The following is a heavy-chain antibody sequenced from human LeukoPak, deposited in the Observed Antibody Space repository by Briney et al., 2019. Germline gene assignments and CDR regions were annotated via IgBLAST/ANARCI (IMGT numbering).Heavy chain of an antibody. V-gene: IGHV3-73*01. D-gene: IGHD3-16*01. CDR3: TTPGYDYFWGSHFDY. CDR2: IRSKANNYAT. Sequence: GGSLRLSCADSGFTFSGSAMHWVRQASGKGLEWVGRIRSKANNYATTYAASVNGRFTISRDDSKNTAYLQMNSLKTGDTAVYYCTTPGYDYFWGSHFDYWGQGTLVAVSS. CDR1: GFTFSGSA. J-gene: IGHJ4*02.